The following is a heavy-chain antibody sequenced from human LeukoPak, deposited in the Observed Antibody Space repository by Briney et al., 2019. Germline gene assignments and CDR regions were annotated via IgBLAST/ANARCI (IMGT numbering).Heavy chain of an antibody. V-gene: IGHV2-5*02. J-gene: IGHJ4*02. CDR1: GFSLTTTGVG. CDR2: IYWDDDK. Sequence: SGPTLVNPTQALALTCTFSGFSLTTTGVGVGWIRQSPGKALEWLALIYWDDDKRYNPSLKNRLTIMKDTSRNQVVLTLTNVDPVDTATYYCAHRRSGYNWNHGDFDYWGQGTLVTVPS. D-gene: IGHD1-14*01. CDR3: AHRRSGYNWNHGDFDY.